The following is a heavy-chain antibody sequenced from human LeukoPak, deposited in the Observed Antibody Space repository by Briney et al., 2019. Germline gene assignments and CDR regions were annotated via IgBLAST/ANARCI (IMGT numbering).Heavy chain of an antibody. CDR2: ILYSGST. Sequence: SETLSLTCIVSGGSISSTSYWGWIRQPPGKGLEGIGTILYSGSTFYNPSLKSRVTISVDTSRNQFSLKLNSVTAADTAVYYCARQEVGAGYCSSTSCAEPHWFDPWGQGTLVTVSS. J-gene: IGHJ5*02. CDR3: ARQEVGAGYCSSTSCAEPHWFDP. CDR1: GGSISSTSY. D-gene: IGHD2-2*01. V-gene: IGHV4-39*01.